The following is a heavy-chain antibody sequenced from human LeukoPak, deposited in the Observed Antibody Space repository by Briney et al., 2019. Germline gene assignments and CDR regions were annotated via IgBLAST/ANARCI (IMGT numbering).Heavy chain of an antibody. CDR3: ERENYGGNYHDAFDI. CDR1: GFTFSSYS. CDR2: SSSSSSYI. D-gene: IGHD4-23*01. Sequence: GGSLRLSCAASGFTFSSYSMNWVRPAPAKGREWVSSSSSSSSYIYYADSVKGRFTIFRDNAKNSLYLQMNSLRAEDTAVYYCERENYGGNYHDAFDIWGQGTMVTVSS. J-gene: IGHJ3*02. V-gene: IGHV3-21*01.